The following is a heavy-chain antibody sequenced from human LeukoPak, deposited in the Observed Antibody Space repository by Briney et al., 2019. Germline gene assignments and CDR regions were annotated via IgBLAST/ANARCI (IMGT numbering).Heavy chain of an antibody. CDR1: EFTFSSYA. CDR2: ISSHGGST. J-gene: IGHJ4*02. D-gene: IGHD5-12*01. Sequence: GGSLILSCSASEFTFSSYAMHWVRQAPGKGLEHVSTISSHGGSTYYADSVKGRFTISRDNSKNTLYLQMNSLRAEDTALYYCVKGGVATTRDFDYWGQGTLVTVSS. V-gene: IGHV3-64D*09. CDR3: VKGGVATTRDFDY.